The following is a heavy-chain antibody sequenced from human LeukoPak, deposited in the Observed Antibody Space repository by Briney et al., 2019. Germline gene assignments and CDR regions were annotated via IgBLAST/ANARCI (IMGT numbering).Heavy chain of an antibody. J-gene: IGHJ4*02. D-gene: IGHD3-22*01. V-gene: IGHV3-48*01. CDR2: ISSSSSTI. Sequence: PGGSLRLSCAASGLTFSSYSMNWVRQAPGKGLEWVSYISSSSSTIYYADSAKGRFTISRDNAKNSLYLQMNSLRAEDTAVYYCARARPRYYYDSSDSFDYWGQGTLVTVSS. CDR1: GLTFSSYS. CDR3: ARARPRYYYDSSDSFDY.